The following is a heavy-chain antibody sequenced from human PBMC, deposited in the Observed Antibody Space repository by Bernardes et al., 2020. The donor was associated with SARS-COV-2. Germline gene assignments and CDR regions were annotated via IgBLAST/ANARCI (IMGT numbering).Heavy chain of an antibody. V-gene: IGHV3-66*01. CDR1: GFTVSDNY. CDR3: AKVGGIYFDYDY. CDR2: LNSGGSS. J-gene: IGHJ4*02. D-gene: IGHD1-26*01. Sequence: GGSLRLSCAVSGFTVSDNYMSWVRQSPGKGLEWVSFLNSGGSSYFGDSVEGRFSISRERSTNTLYLQMTSLRAEDTAISDCAKVGGIYFDYDYWGQGAPVAVTS.